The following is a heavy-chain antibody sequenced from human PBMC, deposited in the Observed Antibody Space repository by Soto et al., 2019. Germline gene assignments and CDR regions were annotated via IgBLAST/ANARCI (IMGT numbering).Heavy chain of an antibody. CDR2: IYYSGST. CDR1: GGSISSYY. Sequence: SETLSLTCTVSGGSISSYYWSWIRQPPGKGLEWIGYIYYSGSTNYNPSLKSRVTISVDTSKNQFSLKVSSVTAADTAVYFCARDNGGNQKFDSWGQGTLVTVSS. D-gene: IGHD2-15*01. V-gene: IGHV4-59*12. J-gene: IGHJ4*02. CDR3: ARDNGGNQKFDS.